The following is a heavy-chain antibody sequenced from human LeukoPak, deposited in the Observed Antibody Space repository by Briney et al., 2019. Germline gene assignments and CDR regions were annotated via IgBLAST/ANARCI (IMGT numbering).Heavy chain of an antibody. CDR3: ARVGYHGADAFDI. D-gene: IGHD2-2*01. V-gene: IGHV1-2*06. Sequence: ASVKVSCKASGYTFTGYYMHWVRQAPGQGLEWMGRINPNSGGTNYAQKLQGRVTMTTDTSTSTAYMELRSLRSDDTAVYYCARVGYHGADAFDIWGQGTMVTVSS. CDR1: GYTFTGYY. J-gene: IGHJ3*02. CDR2: INPNSGGT.